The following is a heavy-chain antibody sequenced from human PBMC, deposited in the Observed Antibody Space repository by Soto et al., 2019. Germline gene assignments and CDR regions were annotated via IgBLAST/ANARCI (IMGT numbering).Heavy chain of an antibody. J-gene: IGHJ3*02. CDR2: IYTSGST. Sequence: PSETLSLTCTVSGGSISSYYWSWIRQPAGKGLEWIGRIYTSGSTNYNPSLKSRVTMSVDTSKNQFSLKLSSVTAADTAVYYCARDYDTIRDDAFDIWGQGTKVTVS. D-gene: IGHD3-22*01. V-gene: IGHV4-4*07. CDR1: GGSISSYY. CDR3: ARDYDTIRDDAFDI.